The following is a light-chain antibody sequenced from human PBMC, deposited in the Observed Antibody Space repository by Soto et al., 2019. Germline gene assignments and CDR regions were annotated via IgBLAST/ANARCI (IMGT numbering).Light chain of an antibody. J-gene: IGLJ2*01. CDR2: GVT. CDR1: YSDVGAYNY. V-gene: IGLV2-8*01. Sequence: QSALTQPPSASGFPGQSVTFSCAGTYSDVGAYNYVSWYQQQPGKAPKLIIFGVTARPSGVPDRFSGSKSGNTASLTVSGLQAEDEVDYYCSSYAGSNHVVFGGGTKLTVL. CDR3: SSYAGSNHVV.